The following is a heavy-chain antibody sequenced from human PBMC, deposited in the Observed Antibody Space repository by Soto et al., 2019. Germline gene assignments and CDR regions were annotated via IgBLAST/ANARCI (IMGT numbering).Heavy chain of an antibody. Sequence: SETLSLTCTVSGGSISSYYWSWIRQPPGKGLEWIGYIYYSGSTNYNPSLKSRVTISVDTSKNQFSLKLSSVTAADTAVYYCARQWDYWGQGPLVTVSS. CDR2: IYYSGST. J-gene: IGHJ4*02. D-gene: IGHD6-19*01. V-gene: IGHV4-59*01. CDR1: GGSISSYY. CDR3: ARQWDY.